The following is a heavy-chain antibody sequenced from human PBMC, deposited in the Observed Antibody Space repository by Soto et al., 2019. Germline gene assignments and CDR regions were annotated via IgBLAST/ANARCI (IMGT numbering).Heavy chain of an antibody. CDR1: GYTLTELS. CDR3: ATDPIAARGNYYMDV. CDR2: FDPEDGET. J-gene: IGHJ6*03. D-gene: IGHD6-6*01. V-gene: IGHV1-24*01. Sequence: ASVKDSCKVSGYTLTELSMHWVRQAPGKGLEWMGGFDPEDGETIYAQKFQGRVTMTEDTSTDTAYMELSSLRSEDTAVYYCATDPIAARGNYYMDVWGKGTTVTVSS.